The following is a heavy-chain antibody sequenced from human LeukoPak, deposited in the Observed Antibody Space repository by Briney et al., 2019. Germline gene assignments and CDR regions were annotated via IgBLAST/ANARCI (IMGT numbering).Heavy chain of an antibody. J-gene: IGHJ4*02. CDR3: TRGEVAATPDY. CDR2: INPNNGGT. V-gene: IGHV1-2*06. Sequence: GASVKVSCKASGGTFSSYAISWVRQAPGQGLEWMGRINPNNGGTNYAQKFQGRVTMTRDTSISTAYMELSRLRSDDTAVYYCTRGEVAATPDYWGQGTLVTVSS. D-gene: IGHD2-15*01. CDR1: GGTFSSYA.